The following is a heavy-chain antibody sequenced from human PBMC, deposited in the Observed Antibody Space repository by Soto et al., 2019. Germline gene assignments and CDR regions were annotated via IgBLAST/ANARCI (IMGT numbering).Heavy chain of an antibody. CDR2: MNTNSGNT. CDR1: VYTFTSYD. Sequence: QVQLVQSGAEVKKPGASVKVSCKASVYTFTSYDIHWVRQATGQGLEWMGWMNTNSGNTGYAQKFQGRVTMTRNTSISTAYMELSNLRSEDTAIYYCARERSAAADYWGQGNLVTGSS. D-gene: IGHD6-13*01. CDR3: ARERSAAADY. V-gene: IGHV1-8*01. J-gene: IGHJ4*02.